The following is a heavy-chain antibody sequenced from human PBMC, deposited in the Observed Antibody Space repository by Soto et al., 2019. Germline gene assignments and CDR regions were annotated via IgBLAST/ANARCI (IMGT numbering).Heavy chain of an antibody. J-gene: IGHJ6*03. CDR1: GGSISSSSYY. D-gene: IGHD3-16*02. V-gene: IGHV4-39*01. CDR2: IYYSGST. CDR3: ARLGHPRGGHLGELSLFRRYYYYMDV. Sequence: QLQLQESGPGLVKPSETLSLTCTVSGGSISSSSYYWGWIRQPPGKGLEWIGSIYYSGSTYYNPSLKSRVTISVDTSKNQFSLKLSSVTAADTAVYYCARLGHPRGGHLGELSLFRRYYYYMDVWGKGTTVTVSS.